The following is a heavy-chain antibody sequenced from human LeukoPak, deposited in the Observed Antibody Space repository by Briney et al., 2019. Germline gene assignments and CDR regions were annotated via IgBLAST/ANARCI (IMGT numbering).Heavy chain of an antibody. CDR3: ATVLTTVTRFDY. D-gene: IGHD4-17*01. Sequence: ASVKVSCKVSGYTLTELSMHWVRQAPGKGLEWMGGFDPEDGETFYAQKFQGRVTMTEDTSTDTAYMELSSLRSEDTAVYYCATVLTTVTRFDYWGQGTLVTVSS. J-gene: IGHJ4*02. V-gene: IGHV1-24*01. CDR1: GYTLTELS. CDR2: FDPEDGET.